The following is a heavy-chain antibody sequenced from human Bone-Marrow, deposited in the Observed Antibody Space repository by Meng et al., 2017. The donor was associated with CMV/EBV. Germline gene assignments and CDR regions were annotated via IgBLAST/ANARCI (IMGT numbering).Heavy chain of an antibody. J-gene: IGHJ6*02. CDR2: IYSGGSSA. CDR1: GSTFSSYA. CDR3: AKDGPAQLPQFNYYGVDV. D-gene: IGHD2-2*01. Sequence: GGSLRLSCVASGSTFSSYAMHWVRQAPGKGLEWVSVIYSGGSSAYYADSVKGRFTISRDNSKNTLYLQMDSLRAEDTAVYYCAKDGPAQLPQFNYYGVDVWGQGTTVTVSS. V-gene: IGHV3-23*03.